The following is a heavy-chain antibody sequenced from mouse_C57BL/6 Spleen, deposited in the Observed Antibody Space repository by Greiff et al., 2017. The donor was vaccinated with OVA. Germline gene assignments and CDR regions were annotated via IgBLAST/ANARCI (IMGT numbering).Heavy chain of an antibody. Sequence: QVQLQQSGAELVKPGASVKISCKASGYAFSSYWMNWVKQRPGKGLEWIGQIYPGDGDTNYNGKFKGKATLTADKSSSTAYMQLSSLTSEDPAVYFCARSRYSNYPYWYFDVWGTGTTVTVSS. D-gene: IGHD2-5*01. V-gene: IGHV1-80*01. CDR3: ARSRYSNYPYWYFDV. CDR1: GYAFSSYW. J-gene: IGHJ1*03. CDR2: IYPGDGDT.